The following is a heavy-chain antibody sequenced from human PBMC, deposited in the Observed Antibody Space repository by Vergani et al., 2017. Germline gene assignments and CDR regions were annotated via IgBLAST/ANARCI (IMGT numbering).Heavy chain of an antibody. V-gene: IGHV4-39*01. CDR2: IYDSRNN. D-gene: IGHD6-6*01. J-gene: IGHJ3*02. CDR3: ARHLRQLARNDVFDI. CDR1: GMSNSNNNYY. Sequence: QLQLQESGPRLVKPSETLSLTCSLSGMSNSNNNYYWGWIRQPPGKGLEWIGSIYDSRNNNYSPSLKSLVSISVDTSKHQFSLNLTSVTAADTAVYYCARHLRQLARNDVFDIWGHGTVVTVSS.